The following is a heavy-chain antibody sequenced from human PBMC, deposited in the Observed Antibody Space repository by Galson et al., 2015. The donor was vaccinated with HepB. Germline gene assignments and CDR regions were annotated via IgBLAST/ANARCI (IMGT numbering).Heavy chain of an antibody. CDR3: AKGPPRDGYRVGYFDF. J-gene: IGHJ4*02. CDR1: GFTFTSYA. Sequence: SLRLSCAASGFTFTSYAMSWVRQAPGKGLEWVSSISTTGGTTYYADSVKGRFTISRDNSKNTLYLQMNSLRAEDTAVYYCAKGPPRDGYRVGYFDFWGQGTLVTVSS. CDR2: ISTTGGTT. V-gene: IGHV3-23*01. D-gene: IGHD5-24*01.